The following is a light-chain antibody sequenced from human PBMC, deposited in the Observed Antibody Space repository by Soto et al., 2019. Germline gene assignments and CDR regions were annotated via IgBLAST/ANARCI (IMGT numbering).Light chain of an antibody. Sequence: DIQLTQSPSSLSAFVVDRVTITFRVSQGISSYLNWYRQKPGKVPKLLIHNTSNLQSGVPSRFSGSGSGTDFTLTISSLQPEDFATYYCQQANSFPQTFGQGTRLEIK. CDR3: QQANSFPQT. CDR1: QGISSY. J-gene: IGKJ5*01. V-gene: IGKV1-12*01. CDR2: NTS.